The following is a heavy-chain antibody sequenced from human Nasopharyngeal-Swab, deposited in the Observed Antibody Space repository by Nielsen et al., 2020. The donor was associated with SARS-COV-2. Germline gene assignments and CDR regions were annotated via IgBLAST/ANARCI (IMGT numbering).Heavy chain of an antibody. V-gene: IGHV3-43*01. CDR3: TKGRADYSNPSFDN. CDR1: GFTFDDYG. CDR2: ISWDGFNT. J-gene: IGHJ4*02. D-gene: IGHD4-11*01. Sequence: GESLKISCVASGFTFDDYGLHWVRQVPGKGLEWVSLISWDGFNTYYADSVKGRFTISRDNARNSLYLQMNSLTTDDTALYYCTKGRADYSNPSFDNWGQGTLVTVSS.